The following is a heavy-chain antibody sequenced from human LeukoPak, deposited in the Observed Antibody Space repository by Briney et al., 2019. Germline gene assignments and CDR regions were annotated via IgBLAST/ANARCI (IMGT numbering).Heavy chain of an antibody. Sequence: GESLQISCKGSGSSFTSYWIGWVRQLPGKGLEWMGIIYPGDSDTRYSPSFQGQVTISADKSISTAYLQWSSLKASDTAMYYCARQHSSGWYVSDYWGQGTLVTVSS. V-gene: IGHV5-51*01. J-gene: IGHJ4*02. D-gene: IGHD6-19*01. CDR1: GSSFTSYW. CDR3: ARQHSSGWYVSDY. CDR2: IYPGDSDT.